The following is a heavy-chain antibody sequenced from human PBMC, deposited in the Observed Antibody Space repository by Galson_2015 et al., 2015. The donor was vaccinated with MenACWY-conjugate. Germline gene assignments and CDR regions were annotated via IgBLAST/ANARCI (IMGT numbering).Heavy chain of an antibody. CDR3: AKPVRVRLNVSPSYFDN. J-gene: IGHJ4*02. CDR1: GFSLSHYW. V-gene: IGHV3-7*03. D-gene: IGHD3-16*01. Sequence: SLRLSCAASGFSLSHYWMSWVRQAPGKGLEWVANIKEDGSERYYVDSVKGRFTISRDNARNSLFLQMNSLRAEDTAVYYCAKPVRVRLNVSPSYFDNRGQGTLVTVSS. CDR2: IKEDGSER.